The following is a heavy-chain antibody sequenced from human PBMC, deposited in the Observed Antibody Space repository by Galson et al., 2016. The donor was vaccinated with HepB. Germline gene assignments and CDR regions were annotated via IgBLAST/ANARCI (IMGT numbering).Heavy chain of an antibody. V-gene: IGHV3-7*01. CDR3: ARSTRDGWRPPYFDY. CDR2: MNQDGSEK. Sequence: SLRLSCAVSGFTFNSYWMSWVRQAPGKGLEWVANMNQDGSEKYYVDSVKGRFTISRDNAKNSLYLQMDSLRAEDTAVYYCARSTRDGWRPPYFDYWGQGTPVTVAS. CDR1: GFTFNSYW. J-gene: IGHJ4*02. D-gene: IGHD5-24*01.